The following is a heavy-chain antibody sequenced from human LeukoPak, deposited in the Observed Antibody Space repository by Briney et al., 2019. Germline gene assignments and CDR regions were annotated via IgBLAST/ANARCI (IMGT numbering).Heavy chain of an antibody. CDR1: GFTFCDYA. V-gene: IGHV3-49*03. CDR2: IRSKAYGGTT. Sequence: PGGSLRLSCTASGFTFCDYAMSWFRQAPGKGLEWVGFIRSKAYGGTTEYAASVKGRFTISRDDSKSIAYLQMNSLKTEDTAVYYCTRDRAYDSSGYPAGDDDAFDIWGQGTMVTVSS. J-gene: IGHJ3*02. CDR3: TRDRAYDSSGYPAGDDDAFDI. D-gene: IGHD3-22*01.